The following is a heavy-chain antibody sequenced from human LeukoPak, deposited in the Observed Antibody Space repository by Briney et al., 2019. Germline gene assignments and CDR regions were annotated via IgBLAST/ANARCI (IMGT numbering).Heavy chain of an antibody. D-gene: IGHD3-10*01. CDR2: ISYDGSNK. V-gene: IGHV3-30*18. Sequence: GGSLRLSCAASGFTFSSYSMNWVRQAPGKGLEWVAVISYDGSNKYYADSVMGRFTISRDNSKNTLYLQMNSLRAEDTAVYYCAKVAVEYYYGSGSFDYWGQGTLVTVSS. CDR1: GFTFSSYS. J-gene: IGHJ4*02. CDR3: AKVAVEYYYGSGSFDY.